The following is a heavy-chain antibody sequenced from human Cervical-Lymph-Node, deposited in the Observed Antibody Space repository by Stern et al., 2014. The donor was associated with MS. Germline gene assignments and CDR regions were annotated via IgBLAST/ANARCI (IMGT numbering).Heavy chain of an antibody. Sequence: QVQLQQWGTGLLRPSETLSLTCAVSGGSFSGYYWTWIRQPPGKGLEWVGEINHSGSSSYNPSLKSRITISVYMSTRQFSLKLSTVTAADTAVYYCARGGIFDPWGQGTLVTVSS. CDR1: GGSFSGYY. CDR2: INHSGSS. D-gene: IGHD2-15*01. V-gene: IGHV4-34*01. CDR3: ARGGIFDP. J-gene: IGHJ5*02.